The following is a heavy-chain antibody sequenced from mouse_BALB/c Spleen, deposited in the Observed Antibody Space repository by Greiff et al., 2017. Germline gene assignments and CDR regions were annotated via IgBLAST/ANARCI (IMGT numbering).Heavy chain of an antibody. V-gene: IGHV10-1*02. J-gene: IGHJ4*01. Sequence: GGGLVQPKGSLKLSCAASGFTFNTYAMNWVRQAPGKGLEWVARIRSKSNNYATYYADSVKDRFTISRDDSQSMLYLQMNNLKTEDTAMYYCVRQTSYYYGSSYVLYAMDYWGQGTSVTVSS. D-gene: IGHD1-1*01. CDR1: GFTFNTYA. CDR2: IRSKSNNYAT. CDR3: VRQTSYYYGSSYVLYAMDY.